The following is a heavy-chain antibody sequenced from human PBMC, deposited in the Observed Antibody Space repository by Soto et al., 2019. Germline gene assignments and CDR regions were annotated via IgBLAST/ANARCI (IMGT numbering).Heavy chain of an antibody. Sequence: ASVKVSCKASGGTFSSYAISWVRQAPGQGLEWMGGIIPIFGTANYAQKFQGRVTITADESTSTAYMELSSLRSEDTAVYYRARDFEYSISSPAEYYFDYWGQGTLVTVSS. D-gene: IGHD6-6*01. V-gene: IGHV1-69*13. CDR3: ARDFEYSISSPAEYYFDY. J-gene: IGHJ4*02. CDR2: IIPIFGTA. CDR1: GGTFSSYA.